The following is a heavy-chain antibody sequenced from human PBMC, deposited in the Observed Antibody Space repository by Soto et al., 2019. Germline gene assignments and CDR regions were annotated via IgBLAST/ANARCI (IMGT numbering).Heavy chain of an antibody. D-gene: IGHD6-19*01. Sequence: SETLSLTCTVSGGSISSYYWSWIRQPPGKGLEWIGYIYYSGSTNYNPSLKSRVTISVDTSKNQFSLKLSSVTAADTAVYYCASDAVDGDAFDIWGQGTMVTVSS. J-gene: IGHJ3*02. CDR1: GGSISSYY. CDR3: ASDAVDGDAFDI. CDR2: IYYSGST. V-gene: IGHV4-59*01.